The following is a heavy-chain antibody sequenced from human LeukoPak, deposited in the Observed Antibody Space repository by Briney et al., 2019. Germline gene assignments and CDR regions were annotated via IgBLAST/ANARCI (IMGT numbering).Heavy chain of an antibody. J-gene: IGHJ6*03. Sequence: GGSLRLSCAASGFTFSSYAMHWVRQAPGKGLEYVSAISSNGGSTYYANSVKGRFTISRDNSKNTLYLQMGSLRAEDMAVYYCARRPTDPYYYHMDVWGKGTTVTVSS. CDR1: GFTFSSYA. CDR2: ISSNGGST. CDR3: ARRPTDPYYYHMDV. V-gene: IGHV3-64*01.